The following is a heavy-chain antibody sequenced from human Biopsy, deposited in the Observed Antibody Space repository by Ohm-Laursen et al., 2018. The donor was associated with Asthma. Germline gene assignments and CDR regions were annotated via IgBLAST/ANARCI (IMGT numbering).Heavy chain of an antibody. J-gene: IGHJ4*02. D-gene: IGHD6-19*01. V-gene: IGHV3-30-3*01. CDR3: AREGVAGTHIED. Sequence: SLSLSCSASRFTYAMHWVRQAPGKGLEWVAVISYDGSSIYYADSVKGRFSLSRDNSKNTLSLQMNSLTAEDTAVNYCAREGVAGTHIEDWGQGTLVTVSS. CDR1: RFTYA. CDR2: ISYDGSSI.